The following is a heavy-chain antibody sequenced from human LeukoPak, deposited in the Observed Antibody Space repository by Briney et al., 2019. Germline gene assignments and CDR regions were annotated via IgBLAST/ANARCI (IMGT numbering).Heavy chain of an antibody. CDR3: AKSYNYDTSGPKFFQH. Sequence: GGSLRLSCAASGFTFSSYWMSWVRQAPGKGLEWVANIRQDGSDKYYGDSVKGRFTVSRDNSRKRLHLQMNSLRAEDTAVYYCAKSYNYDTSGPKFFQHWGQGTLVTVSS. V-gene: IGHV3-7*03. D-gene: IGHD3-22*01. CDR1: GFTFSSYW. CDR2: IRQDGSDK. J-gene: IGHJ1*01.